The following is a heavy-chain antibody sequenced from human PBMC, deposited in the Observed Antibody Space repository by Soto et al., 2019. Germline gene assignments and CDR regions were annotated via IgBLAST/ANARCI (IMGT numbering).Heavy chain of an antibody. J-gene: IGHJ6*02. Sequence: SLRLSCAASGFTFSSYGMHWVRQAPGKGLEWVAVIWYDGSNKYYADSVKGRFTISRDNSKNTLYLQMNSLRAEDTAVYYCAREVKYLYGMDVWGQGTKVTVSS. D-gene: IGHD2-2*01. V-gene: IGHV3-33*01. CDR1: GFTFSSYG. CDR2: IWYDGSNK. CDR3: AREVKYLYGMDV.